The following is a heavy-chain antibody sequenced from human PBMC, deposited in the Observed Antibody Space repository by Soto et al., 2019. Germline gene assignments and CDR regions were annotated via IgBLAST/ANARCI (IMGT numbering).Heavy chain of an antibody. CDR1: GFTFTDHY. J-gene: IGHJ4*02. D-gene: IGHD3-10*01. CDR3: ARDIRGAN. V-gene: IGHV3-11*01. Sequence: QVQLVDSGGGLVKPGGSLRLSCTASGFTFTDHYMTWIRQAPGKGLEWVSYINSDGSNIYYADSVRGRFTISRDNAKNSVYLQMSSLRAEDTAIYYCARDIRGANWGQGTLVIVSS. CDR2: INSDGSNI.